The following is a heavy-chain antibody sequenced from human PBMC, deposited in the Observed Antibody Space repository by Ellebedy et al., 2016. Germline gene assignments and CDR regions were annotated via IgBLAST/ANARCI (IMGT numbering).Heavy chain of an antibody. J-gene: IGHJ4*02. CDR1: GFTFSSYA. D-gene: IGHD3-10*01. CDR3: TRDSGSIGGSGSYYRVFGY. Sequence: GESLKISXAASGFTFSSYAMHWVRQAPGKGLEWVAVISYDGSNKYYADSVKGRFTISRDNAKNSLYLQMNSLRADDTAVYYCTRDSGSIGGSGSYYRVFGYWGQGTLVTVSS. V-gene: IGHV3-30-3*01. CDR2: ISYDGSNK.